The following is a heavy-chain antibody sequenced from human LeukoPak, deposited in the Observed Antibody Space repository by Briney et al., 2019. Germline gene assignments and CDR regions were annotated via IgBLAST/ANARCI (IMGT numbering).Heavy chain of an antibody. CDR2: IYYSGST. J-gene: IGHJ3*02. CDR1: GGSISSYY. Sequence: SETLSLTCTVSGGSISSYYWSWIRQPPGKGLEWIGYIYYSGSTNYNPSLESRVTISVDTSKNQFSLKLSSVTAADTAVYYCARGRYSSSWYDDAFDIWGQGTMVTVSS. V-gene: IGHV4-59*01. D-gene: IGHD6-13*01. CDR3: ARGRYSSSWYDDAFDI.